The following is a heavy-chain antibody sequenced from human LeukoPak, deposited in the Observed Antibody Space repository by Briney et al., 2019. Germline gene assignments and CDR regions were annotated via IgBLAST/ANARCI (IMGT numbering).Heavy chain of an antibody. CDR3: ARDSGYYDSHTRNFDY. CDR1: GFTFSSYS. Sequence: PGGSLRLSCAASGFTFSSYSMNWVRQAPGKGLEWVSSISSSSSYIYYADSVKGRFTISRDNAKNSLYLQMNSLRAEDTAVYYCARDSGYYDSHTRNFDYWGQGTLVTVSS. J-gene: IGHJ4*02. V-gene: IGHV3-21*01. CDR2: ISSSSSYI. D-gene: IGHD5-12*01.